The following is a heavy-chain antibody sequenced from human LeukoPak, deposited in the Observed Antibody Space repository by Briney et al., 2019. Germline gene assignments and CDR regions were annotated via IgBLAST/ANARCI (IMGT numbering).Heavy chain of an antibody. D-gene: IGHD2-2*01. Sequence: SETLSLTCTVSGGSISSSSYFWGWIRQPPGKGLEGIGSIYYSGSTYYNPSLKSRVTISVDTSKNQFSLRLSSVTAADTAVYYCARYCRTTSCYTHDYWGQGTLVTVSS. CDR2: IYYSGST. CDR3: ARYCRTTSCYTHDY. CDR1: GGSISSSSYF. V-gene: IGHV4-39*07. J-gene: IGHJ4*02.